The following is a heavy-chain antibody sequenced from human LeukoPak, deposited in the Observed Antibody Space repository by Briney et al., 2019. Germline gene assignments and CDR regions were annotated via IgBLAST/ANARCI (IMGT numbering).Heavy chain of an antibody. CDR1: GYTFTGYY. V-gene: IGHV1-46*01. D-gene: IGHD6-13*01. CDR3: ARGGSSWYRGSFQH. Sequence: ASVKVSCKASGYTFTGYYMHWVRQTPGQGLEWMGIINPSGGSTSYAQIFQGRVTMTRDTSTSTVYMGLSSLRSEDTAVYYCARGGSSWYRGSFQHWGQGTLVTVSS. J-gene: IGHJ1*01. CDR2: INPSGGST.